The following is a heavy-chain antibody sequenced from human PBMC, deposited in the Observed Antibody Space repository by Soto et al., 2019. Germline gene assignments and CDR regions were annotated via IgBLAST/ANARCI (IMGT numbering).Heavy chain of an antibody. J-gene: IGHJ5*02. D-gene: IGHD3-10*01. Sequence: QVQLVQSGAEVKKPGSSVKVSCKASGGTFSSYAISWVRQAPGQGLEWMGGIIPIFGTANYAPKFQGRVTITADESTSTAYMELSSLRSEDTAVYYCARGNPDGSGSYFRGWFDPWGQGTLVTVSS. V-gene: IGHV1-69*12. CDR1: GGTFSSYA. CDR2: IIPIFGTA. CDR3: ARGNPDGSGSYFRGWFDP.